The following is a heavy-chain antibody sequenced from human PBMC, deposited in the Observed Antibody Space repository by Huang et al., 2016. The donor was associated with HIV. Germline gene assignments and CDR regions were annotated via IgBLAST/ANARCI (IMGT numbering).Heavy chain of an antibody. CDR3: ARHLSYYDSSGYTPWDAFDI. Sequence: QLQLQGSGPGLVKPSETLSLTCTVSGGSITSSRYYWCWIRQPPGKGLEGVGSIYYSGSTDYKPFRKVRVTVSVDTSKNQFSLKLSSVTAADTAVYYCARHLSYYDSSGYTPWDAFDIWGQGTMVTVSS. V-gene: IGHV4-39*01. CDR2: IYYSGST. J-gene: IGHJ3*02. CDR1: GGSITSSRYY. D-gene: IGHD3-22*01.